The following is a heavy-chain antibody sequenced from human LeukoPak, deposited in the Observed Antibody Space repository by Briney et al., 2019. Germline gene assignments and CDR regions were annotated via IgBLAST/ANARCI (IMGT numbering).Heavy chain of an antibody. CDR1: GFTFTSSA. Sequence: GASVKVSCKASGFTFTSSAVQWVRQARGQRLEWIGWIVVGSGNTNYAQKFQERVTITRDMSTSTAYMELSSLRSEDTAVYYCAADRKAGSSSIGASDIWGQGTMVTVSS. CDR3: AADRKAGSSSIGASDI. J-gene: IGHJ3*02. CDR2: IVVGSGNT. V-gene: IGHV1-58*01. D-gene: IGHD6-6*01.